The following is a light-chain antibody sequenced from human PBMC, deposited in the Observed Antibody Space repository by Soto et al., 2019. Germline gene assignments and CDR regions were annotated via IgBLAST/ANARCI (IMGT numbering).Light chain of an antibody. V-gene: IGKV1-5*03. Sequence: DIQMTQSPSTLSASVGDRVTITCRASHSINSWLAWYQQKPGKAPKLLIYKASSLESGVPSRFSGSGSGTEFTLNISSLQPDDFATYYGQQYNSYPWTFGQGTKVEIK. J-gene: IGKJ1*01. CDR1: HSINSW. CDR2: KAS. CDR3: QQYNSYPWT.